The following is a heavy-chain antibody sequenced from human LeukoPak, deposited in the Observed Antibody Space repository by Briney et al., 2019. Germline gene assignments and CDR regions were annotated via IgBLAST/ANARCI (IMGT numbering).Heavy chain of an antibody. Sequence: PSETLSLTCAVSGGSISSGGYSWSWIRQPPGKGLEWIGYIYRSGSTYYNPSLKSRVTISVDRSKNQFSLKLSSVTAADTAVYYCARGEYYFDYWGQGTLVTVSS. V-gene: IGHV4-30-2*01. D-gene: IGHD3-16*01. J-gene: IGHJ4*02. CDR3: ARGEYYFDY. CDR2: IYRSGST. CDR1: GGSISSGGYS.